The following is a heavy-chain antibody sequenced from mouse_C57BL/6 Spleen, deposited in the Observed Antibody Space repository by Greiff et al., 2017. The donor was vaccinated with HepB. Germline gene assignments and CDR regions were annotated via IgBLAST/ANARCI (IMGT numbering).Heavy chain of an antibody. Sequence: VKLMESGAELVRPGASVTLSCKASGYTFTDYEMHWVKQTPVHGLEWIGGIDPETGGTAYNQKFKGKAILTADKSSSTAYMELRSLTSDDSAVYYCTSPYGSSRYYFDYWGQGTTLTVSS. D-gene: IGHD1-1*01. CDR1: GYTFTDYE. J-gene: IGHJ2*01. CDR2: IDPETGGT. CDR3: TSPYGSSRYYFDY. V-gene: IGHV1-15*01.